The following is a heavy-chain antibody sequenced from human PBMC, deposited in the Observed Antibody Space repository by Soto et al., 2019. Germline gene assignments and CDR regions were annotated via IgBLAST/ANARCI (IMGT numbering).Heavy chain of an antibody. J-gene: IGHJ6*02. V-gene: IGHV4-34*01. CDR1: GGSFSRYY. D-gene: IGHD6-6*01. CDR3: ARGVGIDVAAHGMDV. Sequence: SETLSLTCAVYGGSFSRYYWSWIRQPPGKGLEWIGEINHSGSTNYNPSLKSRVTISVDTSKNQFSLKLSSVTAADTAVYYCARGVGIDVAAHGMDVWGQGTTVTSP. CDR2: INHSGST.